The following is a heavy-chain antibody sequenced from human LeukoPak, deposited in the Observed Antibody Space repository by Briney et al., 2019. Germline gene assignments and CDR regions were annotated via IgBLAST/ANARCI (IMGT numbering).Heavy chain of an antibody. CDR1: GFTFSSYS. Sequence: PGGFPRLSCAVSGFTFSSYSMNWVRQAPGKGLEWVSAISGNSFWIYYADSVKGRFTISRDNAKNSLYLQMDSLRADDTAVYYCARKVPSAQSDFWGQGTLVTVSS. CDR3: ARKVPSAQSDF. J-gene: IGHJ4*02. V-gene: IGHV3-21*01. CDR2: ISGNSFWI.